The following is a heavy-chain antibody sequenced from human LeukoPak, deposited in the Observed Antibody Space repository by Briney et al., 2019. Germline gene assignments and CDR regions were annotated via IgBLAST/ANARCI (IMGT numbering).Heavy chain of an antibody. Sequence: PGGSLRLSCAASGFTFSSYSMNWVRQAPGKGLEWVSSSSSSSSYIYYADSVKGRFTISRDNAKNSLYLQMNSLRAEDTAVYYCARASRITMIVVVITAAFDIWGQGTMVTVSS. CDR1: GFTFSSYS. CDR2: SSSSSSYI. J-gene: IGHJ3*02. D-gene: IGHD3-22*01. V-gene: IGHV3-21*01. CDR3: ARASRITMIVVVITAAFDI.